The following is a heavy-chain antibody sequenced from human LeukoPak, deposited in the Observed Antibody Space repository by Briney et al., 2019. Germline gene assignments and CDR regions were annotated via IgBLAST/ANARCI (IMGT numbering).Heavy chain of an antibody. CDR3: AITYSGYGWKYYFDY. Sequence: ASVKASCKVSGYTLTELSMHWVRQAPGKGLEWMGGFDPEDGETIYAQKFQGRVTMTEDTSTDTAYMELSSLRSEDTAVYYCAITYSGYGWKYYFDYWAREPWSPSPQ. D-gene: IGHD5-12*01. CDR1: GYTLTELS. CDR2: FDPEDGET. J-gene: IGHJ4*02. V-gene: IGHV1-24*01.